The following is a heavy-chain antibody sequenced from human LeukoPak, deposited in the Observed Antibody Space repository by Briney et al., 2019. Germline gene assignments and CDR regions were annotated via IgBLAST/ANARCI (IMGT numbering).Heavy chain of an antibody. CDR3: ARVVVFGSYFDY. CDR1: GFTFSSYE. V-gene: IGHV3-48*03. J-gene: IGHJ4*02. CDR2: ISSSGSTI. D-gene: IGHD3-3*01. Sequence: PGGSLRLSCAASGFTFSSYEMNWVRQAPGKGLGWVSYISSSGSTIYYADSVKGRFTISRGNAKNSLYLQMNSLRAEDTAVYYCARVVVFGSYFDYWGQGTLVTVSS.